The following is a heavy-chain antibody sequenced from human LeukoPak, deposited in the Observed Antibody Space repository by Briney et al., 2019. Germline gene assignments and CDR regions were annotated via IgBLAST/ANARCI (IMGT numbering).Heavy chain of an antibody. CDR3: AKDSRRYVGYSDY. V-gene: IGHV3-30*02. D-gene: IGHD5-12*01. CDR2: IRLDGSNE. CDR1: RFTFSSYG. J-gene: IGHJ4*02. Sequence: PGGSLRLSCAASRFTFSSYGMHWVRQAPGKGLEWVAFIRLDGSNEYYADSVKGRFTISRDNSRNTLFLQMNTLRAEDTAVYYCAKDSRRYVGYSDYWGQGTLVTVSS.